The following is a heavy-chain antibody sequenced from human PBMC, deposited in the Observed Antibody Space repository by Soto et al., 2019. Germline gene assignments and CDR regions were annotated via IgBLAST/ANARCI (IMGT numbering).Heavy chain of an antibody. V-gene: IGHV4-31*03. CDR1: GGSISSGGYY. CDR2: IYYSGST. Sequence: QVQLQESGPGLVKPSQTLSLTCTVSGGSISSGGYYWSWIRQHPGKGLEWIGYIYYSGSTYYNPSLQSRVTISVDTSKNQFSLKLSSVTAADTAVYYCARSKDWLLSFDYWGQGTLVTVSS. J-gene: IGHJ4*02. D-gene: IGHD3-9*01. CDR3: ARSKDWLLSFDY.